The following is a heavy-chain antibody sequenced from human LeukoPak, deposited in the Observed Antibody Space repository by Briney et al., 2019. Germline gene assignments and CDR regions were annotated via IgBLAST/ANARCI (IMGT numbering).Heavy chain of an antibody. J-gene: IGHJ4*02. CDR2: IYYSGST. V-gene: IGHV4-59*01. CDR3: ARVDGGSYQDFDY. D-gene: IGHD1-26*01. Sequence: SETLSLTCTVSGGSISSYYWSWIRQPPGKGREWIGDIYYSGSTNYTPSLKSRVTISVDTSKNQFSLKLSSVTAADTAVYYCARVDGGSYQDFDYWGQGTLVTVSS. CDR1: GGSISSYY.